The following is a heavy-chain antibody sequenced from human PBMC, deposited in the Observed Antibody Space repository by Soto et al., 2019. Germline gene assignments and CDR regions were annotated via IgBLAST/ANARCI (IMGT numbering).Heavy chain of an antibody. CDR2: INAGNGNT. CDR3: ARVRPDGDYYDSSSFDY. J-gene: IGHJ4*02. D-gene: IGHD3-22*01. V-gene: IGHV1-3*01. CDR1: GYTFTSYA. Sequence: ASVKVSCKASGYTFTSYAMHWVRQAPGQRLEWMGWINAGNGNTKYSQKFQGRVTITRDTSASTAYMELSSLRSEDTAVYYCARVRPDGDYYDSSSFDYWGQGTLVTVSS.